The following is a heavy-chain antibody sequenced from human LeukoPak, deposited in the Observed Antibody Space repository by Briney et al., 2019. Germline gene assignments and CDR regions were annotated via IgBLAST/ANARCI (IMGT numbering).Heavy chain of an antibody. J-gene: IGHJ4*02. D-gene: IGHD6-19*01. Sequence: ASVKVSCKASGYTFTSYGISWVRQARGQGLEWMGWISAYNGNTNYAQKLQGRVTMTTDTSTSTAYMELRSLRSDDTAVYYCARDKRSYSSGWAFDYWGQGTLVTVSS. CDR2: ISAYNGNT. CDR3: ARDKRSYSSGWAFDY. V-gene: IGHV1-18*01. CDR1: GYTFTSYG.